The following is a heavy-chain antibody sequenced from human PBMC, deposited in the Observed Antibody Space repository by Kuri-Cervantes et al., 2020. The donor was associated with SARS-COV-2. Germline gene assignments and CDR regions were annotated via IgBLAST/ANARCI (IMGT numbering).Heavy chain of an antibody. CDR3: VRDGDHWNFDY. CDR2: ISSDGSNK. V-gene: IGHV3-30-3*01. CDR1: GFTFISYA. Sequence: GESLKISCAASGFTFISYAMHWVRQAPGKGPEWVAVISSDGSNKHYADSVKGRFTISRDNSKNMLFLQMNSLRAEDTAVYYCVRDGDHWNFDYWGQGTLVTVSS. D-gene: IGHD1-1*01. J-gene: IGHJ4*02.